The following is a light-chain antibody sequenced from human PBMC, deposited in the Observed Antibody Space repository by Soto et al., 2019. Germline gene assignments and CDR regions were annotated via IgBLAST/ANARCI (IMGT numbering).Light chain of an antibody. J-gene: IGKJ1*01. CDR2: DAS. Sequence: EIGLTQSPGTLSLSPGERATLSCRASQSISSNYLAWYQQTPCQAPRLLIYDASSRAAGIPDRFSGSGSGTDFTLTISRLEPEDFGVYYCQKYGGSPRTFGQGTKVEIK. CDR3: QKYGGSPRT. V-gene: IGKV3-20*01. CDR1: QSISSNY.